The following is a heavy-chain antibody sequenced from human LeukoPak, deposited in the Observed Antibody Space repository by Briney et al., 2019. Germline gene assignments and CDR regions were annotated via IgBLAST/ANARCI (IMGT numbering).Heavy chain of an antibody. CDR3: ASEAYDSSGLFDY. Sequence: SVKVSCKASGGTFSSYAISWVRQAPGQGLEWMGRIIPILGIASYAQKFQGRVTMTRDTSTSTVYMELSSLRSEDTAVYYCASEAYDSSGLFDYWGQGTLVTVSS. CDR2: IIPILGIA. J-gene: IGHJ4*02. D-gene: IGHD3-22*01. V-gene: IGHV1-69*04. CDR1: GGTFSSYA.